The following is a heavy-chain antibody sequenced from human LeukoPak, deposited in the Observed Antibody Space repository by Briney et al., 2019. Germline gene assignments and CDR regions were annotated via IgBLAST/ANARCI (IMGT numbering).Heavy chain of an antibody. V-gene: IGHV1-69*05. J-gene: IGHJ5*02. CDR1: GYTFTTYG. CDR3: ARAGLDSGSYDWFDP. CDR2: IIPIFGTA. Sequence: GASVKVSCKASGYTFTTYGISWVRQAPGQGPEWMGGIIPIFGTANYAQKFQGRVTITTDESTSTVYMELSSLRSEDTAVYYCARAGLDSGSYDWFDPWGQGTLVTVSS. D-gene: IGHD1-26*01.